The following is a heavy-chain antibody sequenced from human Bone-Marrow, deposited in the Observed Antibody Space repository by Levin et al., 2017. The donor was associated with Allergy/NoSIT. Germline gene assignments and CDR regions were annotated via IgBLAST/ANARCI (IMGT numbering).Heavy chain of an antibody. CDR1: GGSISRYY. CDR2: IYYSGGT. V-gene: IGHV4-59*08. CDR3: ARGWRGDNRFPDY. D-gene: IGHD2-21*02. J-gene: IGHJ4*02. Sequence: SETLSLTCTVSGGSISRYYWSWIRQPPGQGLEWIGYIYYSGGTNYNPSLKSRVTISVDTSRNQFSLKLSSVTAADTAVYYCARGWRGDNRFPDYWGQGTLVTVSS.